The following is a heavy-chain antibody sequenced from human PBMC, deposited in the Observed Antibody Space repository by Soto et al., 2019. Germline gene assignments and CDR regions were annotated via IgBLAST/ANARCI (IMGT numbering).Heavy chain of an antibody. CDR1: GGTFSSYA. J-gene: IGHJ6*02. Sequence: GASVKVSCKASGGTFSSYAISWVRQAPGQGFEWMGGIIPIFGTANYAQKFQGRVTITADKSTSTAYMELSSLRSEDTAVYYCARDRITIFGVVIPKGYYGMDVWGQGTTVTVSS. CDR2: IIPIFGTA. D-gene: IGHD3-3*01. V-gene: IGHV1-69*06. CDR3: ARDRITIFGVVIPKGYYGMDV.